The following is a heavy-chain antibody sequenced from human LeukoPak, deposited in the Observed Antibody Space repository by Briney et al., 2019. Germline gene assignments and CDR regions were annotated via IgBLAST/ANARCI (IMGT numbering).Heavy chain of an antibody. D-gene: IGHD3-10*01. V-gene: IGHV3-7*01. CDR1: GFTFSSYW. J-gene: IGHJ5*02. CDR2: IKQDGSEK. CDR3: ASTMVRGVYNWFDP. Sequence: GGSLRLSCAASGFTFSSYWMSWVRQAPGKGLEWVANIKQDGSEKSYVDSVKGRFTISRDNAKNSLYLQMNSLRAEDTAVYYCASTMVRGVYNWFDPWGQGTLVTVSS.